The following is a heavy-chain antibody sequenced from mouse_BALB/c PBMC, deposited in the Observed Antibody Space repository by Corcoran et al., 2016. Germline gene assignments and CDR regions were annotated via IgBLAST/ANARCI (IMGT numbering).Heavy chain of an antibody. V-gene: IGHV14-3*02. CDR1: GFNIKDTY. J-gene: IGHJ2*01. D-gene: IGHD1-2*01. CDR3: ARATATTC. CDR2: IDPANGNT. Sequence: EVQLQQSGAELVKPVASVKLSCTASGFNIKDTYMHWVKQRPEQGLEWIGRIDPANGNTKYDPRFQGKATITADTSSNTAYLQLSSLTSEDTAVYYCARATATTCWGQGTTLTVSS.